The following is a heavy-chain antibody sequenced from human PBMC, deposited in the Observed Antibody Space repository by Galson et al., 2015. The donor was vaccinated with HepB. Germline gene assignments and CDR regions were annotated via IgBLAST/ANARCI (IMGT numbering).Heavy chain of an antibody. CDR2: ISHSGGRT. J-gene: IGHJ4*02. Sequence: SLRLSCAASGFTFRNYAMSWVRQAPGKGLEWVSAISHSGGRTRYADSVKGRFTISRDNAKNTLYLQLNSLRVEDTAVYYCARDPTGQPGFDSWGQGTLVTVSS. CDR3: ARDPTGQPGFDS. CDR1: GFTFRNYA. D-gene: IGHD1-14*01. V-gene: IGHV3-23*01.